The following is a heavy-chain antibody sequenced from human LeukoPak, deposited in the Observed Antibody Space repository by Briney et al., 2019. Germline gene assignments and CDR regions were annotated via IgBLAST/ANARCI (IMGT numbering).Heavy chain of an antibody. D-gene: IGHD2/OR15-2a*01. CDR2: ISSGGGTI. CDR3: AKDSIGYYMDV. V-gene: IGHV3-11*01. J-gene: IGHJ6*03. CDR1: GFTFSDSY. Sequence: GGSLRLSCAASGFTFSDSYMSWIRQAPGKGLEWFSYISSGGGTIYSADSVKGRFTISRDNSKNTLYLQMNSLRAEDTAVYYCAKDSIGYYMDVWGKGTTVTASS.